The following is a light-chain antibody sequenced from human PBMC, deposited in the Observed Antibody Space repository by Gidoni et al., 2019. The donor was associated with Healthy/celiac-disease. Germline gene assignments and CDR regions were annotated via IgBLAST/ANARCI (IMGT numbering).Light chain of an antibody. Sequence: DIVMTQSPDSLAVSLGVRATINCKSSQSVLYSSNNKNYLAWYQQKPGQPPKLLIYWASTRESGVPDRFSGSGSGTDFTLTISSLQAEDVAVYYCQQYYSIWTFGQGTKVEIK. CDR3: QQYYSIWT. J-gene: IGKJ1*01. CDR2: WAS. V-gene: IGKV4-1*01. CDR1: QSVLYSSNNKNY.